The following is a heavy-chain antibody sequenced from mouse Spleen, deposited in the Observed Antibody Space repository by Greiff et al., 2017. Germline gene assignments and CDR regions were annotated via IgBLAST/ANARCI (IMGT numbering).Heavy chain of an antibody. Sequence: QVQLKQPGTELVWPGASVKLSCKASGYTFTSYLLHWVKQRPGQGLEWIGNINPSNGGTNYNEKFKSKATLTVDKAASTAYMQLSSLTSEDSAVYYCARRLRNTDYWGQGTSVTVSP. D-gene: IGHD1-1*01. CDR1: GYTFTSYL. CDR3: ARRLRNTDY. J-gene: IGHJ4*01. CDR2: INPSNGGT. V-gene: IGHV1-53*01.